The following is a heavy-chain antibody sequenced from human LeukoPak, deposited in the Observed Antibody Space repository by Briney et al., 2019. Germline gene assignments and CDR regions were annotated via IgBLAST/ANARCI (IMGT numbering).Heavy chain of an antibody. J-gene: IGHJ6*02. CDR3: TRDLMDYDVSTGLHHYYMDV. Sequence: PGGSLRLSCVASGFTFTRYGMHWVRQAPGKGLEWVAAIWSDGSKQIYEDSVRGRFTISRDNAKNTLYLQMNTLRVEDTAVYYCTRDLMDYDVSTGLHHYYMDVWGQGTTVTVSS. CDR2: IWSDGSKQ. CDR1: GFTFTRYG. D-gene: IGHD3-9*01. V-gene: IGHV3-33*01.